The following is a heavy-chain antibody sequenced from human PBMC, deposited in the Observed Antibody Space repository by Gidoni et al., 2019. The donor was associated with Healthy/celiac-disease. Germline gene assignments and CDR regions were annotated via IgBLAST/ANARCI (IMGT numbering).Heavy chain of an antibody. D-gene: IGHD6-13*01. CDR1: GSAFSRYA. V-gene: IGHV3-23*01. J-gene: IGHJ4*02. CDR3: AKDNGSSWKPGIFDY. Sequence: EVQLLESGGGLVQPGGSLSLPCAASGSAFSRYAMSWVRQAPGKGLGWVSAISGSGGSTYYADSVKGRFTISRDNSKNTLYLQMNSLRAEDTAVYYCAKDNGSSWKPGIFDYWGQGTLVTVSS. CDR2: ISGSGGST.